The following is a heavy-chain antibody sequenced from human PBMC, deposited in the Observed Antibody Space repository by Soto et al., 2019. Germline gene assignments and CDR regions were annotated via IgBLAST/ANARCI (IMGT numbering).Heavy chain of an antibody. CDR1: GFTFSSYA. J-gene: IGHJ4*02. D-gene: IGHD6-19*01. V-gene: IGHV3-30-3*01. CDR3: ARAPEGRWLVFH. Sequence: PGGSLRLSCTASGFTFSSYAMHWVRQAPGKGLEWVAVISYDGSNKYYADSVKGRFTISRDNSKNTLYLQMNSLRAEDTAVYYCARAPEGRWLVFHWGQGTLVTVSS. CDR2: ISYDGSNK.